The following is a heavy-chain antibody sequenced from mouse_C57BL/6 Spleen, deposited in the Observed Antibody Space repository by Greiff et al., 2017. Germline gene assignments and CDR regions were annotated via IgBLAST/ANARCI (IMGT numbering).Heavy chain of an antibody. CDR3: ARGPFSYGYFDY. D-gene: IGHD1-1*01. CDR1: GYTFTSYW. Sequence: VQLQQPGAELVRPGSSVKLSCKASGYTFTSYWMHWVKQRPIQGLEWIGNIDPSDSETHYNQKFKDKATLTVDKSSSTAYMQLSSLTSEDSAVYYCARGPFSYGYFDYWGQGTTLTVSS. J-gene: IGHJ2*01. CDR2: IDPSDSET. V-gene: IGHV1-52*01.